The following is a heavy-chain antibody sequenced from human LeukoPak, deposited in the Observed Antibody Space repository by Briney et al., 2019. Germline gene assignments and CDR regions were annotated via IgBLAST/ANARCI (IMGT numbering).Heavy chain of an antibody. J-gene: IGHJ5*02. V-gene: IGHV3-74*01. CDR1: GFTLSGYW. Sequence: GGSLRLSCVASGFTLSGYWMYWVRQAPGKGLMYISRNNGDGSTTNYADVVKGRFTMSRDNVKNTLYLQMNSLRVEDTAVYYCARDPRNVGLAPWGQGTLVTVSS. D-gene: IGHD2-15*01. CDR2: NNGDGSTT. CDR3: ARDPRNVGLAP.